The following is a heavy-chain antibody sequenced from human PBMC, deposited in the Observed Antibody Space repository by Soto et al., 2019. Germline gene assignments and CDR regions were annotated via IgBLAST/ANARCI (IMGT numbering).Heavy chain of an antibody. D-gene: IGHD6-13*01. CDR3: ASDTIAAAGTASNYYYSGMDV. Sequence: SETLSLTCTVSGGSISSYYWSWIRQPAGKGLEWIGRIYTSGSTNYNPSLKSRVTMSVDTSKNQFSLKLSSVTAADTAVYYCASDTIAAAGTASNYYYSGMDVWGQGNTVTVSS. CDR2: IYTSGST. V-gene: IGHV4-4*07. CDR1: GGSISSYY. J-gene: IGHJ6*02.